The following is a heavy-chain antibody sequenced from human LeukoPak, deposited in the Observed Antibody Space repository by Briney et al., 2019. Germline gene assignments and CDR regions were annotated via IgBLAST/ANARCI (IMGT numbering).Heavy chain of an antibody. Sequence: GASVKVSRKASGYTFTSYGISWVRQAPGQGLEWMGWISAYNGNTNYAQKLQGRVTMTTDTSTSTAYMELRSLRSDDTAVYYCARETPYSGSYQPFDYWGQGTLVTVSS. CDR1: GYTFTSYG. CDR3: ARETPYSGSYQPFDY. D-gene: IGHD1-26*01. J-gene: IGHJ4*02. V-gene: IGHV1-18*01. CDR2: ISAYNGNT.